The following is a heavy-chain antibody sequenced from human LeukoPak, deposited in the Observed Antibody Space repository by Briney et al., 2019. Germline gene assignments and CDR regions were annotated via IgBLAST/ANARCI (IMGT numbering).Heavy chain of an antibody. CDR1: GFTFSGSA. CDR3: TRRDNDYFDSSGYYPLDY. D-gene: IGHD3-22*01. Sequence: GGSLRLSCAASGFTFSGSAMHWVRQASGKGLEWVGRIRSKANSYATAYAASVKGRFTVSRDDSKNTAYLQMNSLKTEDTAVYYCTRRDNDYFDSSGYYPLDYWGQGTLVTVSS. CDR2: IRSKANSYAT. V-gene: IGHV3-73*01. J-gene: IGHJ4*02.